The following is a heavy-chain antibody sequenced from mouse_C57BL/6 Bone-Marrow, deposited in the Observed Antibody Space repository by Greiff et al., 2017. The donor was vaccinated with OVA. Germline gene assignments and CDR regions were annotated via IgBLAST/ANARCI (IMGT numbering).Heavy chain of an antibody. CDR2: IDPSDSYT. CDR3: ARGGITTVVNYYAMDY. CDR1: GYTFTSYW. V-gene: IGHV1-69*01. Sequence: QVQLQQSGAELVMPGASVKLSCKASGYTFTSYWMHWVKQRPGQGLEWIGEIDPSDSYTNYNQKFKGKSTLTVDKSSSTAYMQLSSLTSEDSAVYYCARGGITTVVNYYAMDYWGQGTSVTVSS. D-gene: IGHD1-1*01. J-gene: IGHJ4*01.